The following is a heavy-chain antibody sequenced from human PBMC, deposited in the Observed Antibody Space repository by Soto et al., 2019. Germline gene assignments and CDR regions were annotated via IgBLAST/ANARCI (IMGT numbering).Heavy chain of an antibody. CDR1: GGIFGSHG. V-gene: IGHV1-69*01. CDR2: FIPIFRTL. Sequence: QVQLIQSEAEVKKPGSSVRVSCTASGGIFGSHGFSWVRQAPGQRLEWVGGFIPIFRTLTYTEKFQARVRIAADESTNIVYFVLSSLTSEDTAVYYCVRDRRIYYSDPHDEFVASDYEVWGQGTMVSVSS. D-gene: IGHD3-22*01. J-gene: IGHJ3*01. CDR3: VRDRRIYYSDPHDEFVASDYEV.